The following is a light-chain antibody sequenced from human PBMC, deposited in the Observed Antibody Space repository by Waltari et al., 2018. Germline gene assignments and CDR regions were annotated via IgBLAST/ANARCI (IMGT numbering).Light chain of an antibody. J-gene: IGLJ2*01. V-gene: IGLV3-1*01. Sequence: SYELTQPPSVSVSPGQTASISCSGDDLGDKFACWYRQKPGQPPVLVLYQDTKRPSGIPERFSGSNSGITATLTIRGTQPVDEADYYCQAWDNFTVAFGGGTKLSVL. CDR2: QDT. CDR1: DLGDKF. CDR3: QAWDNFTVA.